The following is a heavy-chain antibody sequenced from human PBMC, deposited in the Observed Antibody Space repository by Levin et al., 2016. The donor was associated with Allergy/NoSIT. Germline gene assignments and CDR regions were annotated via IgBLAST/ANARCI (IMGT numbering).Heavy chain of an antibody. CDR3: ARENRVQGYFDWWYYYYGMDV. J-gene: IGHJ6*02. D-gene: IGHD3-9*01. V-gene: IGHV3-7*01. CDR2: IKQDGSEK. Sequence: WIRQPPGKGLEWVANIKQDGSEKYYVDSVKGRFTISRDNAKNSLYLQMNSLRAEDTAVYYCARENRVQGYFDWWYYYYGMDVWGQGTTVTVSS.